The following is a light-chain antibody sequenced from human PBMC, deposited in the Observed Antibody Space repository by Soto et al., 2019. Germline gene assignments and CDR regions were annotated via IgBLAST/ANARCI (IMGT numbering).Light chain of an antibody. J-gene: IGLJ2*01. CDR1: SSNIGSNY. CDR3: TAWDDSLSGVV. CDR2: RNS. V-gene: IGLV1-47*01. Sequence: QSVLTQPPSASGTPGQRVTISCSGSSSNIGSNYVYWYQQLPGTVPQLLIYRNSERPSGVPAGCSGSKSGTSASLAISGLRSEDEADYYCTAWDDSLSGVVFGGRTKLTVL.